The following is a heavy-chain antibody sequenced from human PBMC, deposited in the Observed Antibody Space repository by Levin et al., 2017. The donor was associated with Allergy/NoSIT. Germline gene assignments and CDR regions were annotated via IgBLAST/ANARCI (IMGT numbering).Heavy chain of an antibody. CDR1: GGSFSGYY. V-gene: IGHV4-34*01. CDR2: INHSGST. CDR3: ARDPRGYSGYDEKRRFDY. Sequence: NSSETLSLTCAVYGGSFSGYYWSWIRQPPGKGLEWIGEINHSGSTNYNPSLKSRVTISVDTSKNQFSLKLSSVTAADTAVYYCARDPRGYSGYDEKRRFDYWGQGTLVTVSS. J-gene: IGHJ4*02. D-gene: IGHD5-12*01.